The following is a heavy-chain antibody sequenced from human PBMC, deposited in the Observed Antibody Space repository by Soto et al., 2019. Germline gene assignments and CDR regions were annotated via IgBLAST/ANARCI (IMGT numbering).Heavy chain of an antibody. CDR3: AKAVGNRYYDILTGYYRPQKPDYYYYGMDV. CDR1: GFTFSSYW. CDR2: IKQDGSEK. D-gene: IGHD3-9*01. V-gene: IGHV3-7*03. Sequence: GGSLRLSCAASGFTFSSYWMSWVRQAPGKGLEWVANIKQDGSEKYYVDSVKGRFTISRDNAKNSLYLQMNSLRAEDTAVYYCAKAVGNRYYDILTGYYRPQKPDYYYYGMDVWGQGTTVNVSS. J-gene: IGHJ6*01.